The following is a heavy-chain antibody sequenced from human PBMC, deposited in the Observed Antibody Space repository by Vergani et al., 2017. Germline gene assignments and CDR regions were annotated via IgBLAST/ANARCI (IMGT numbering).Heavy chain of an antibody. CDR3: ARMRYCSSTSCYSTGGFDP. V-gene: IGHV1-8*01. Sequence: QVQLVQSGAEVKKPGASVKVSCKASGYTFTSYDINWVRQATGQGLEWMGWMNPNSGNTGYAQKFQGRVTMTRNPSIGTAYMELSSLRSEDTAVYYCARMRYCSSTSCYSTGGFDPWGQGTLVTVSS. J-gene: IGHJ5*02. CDR2: MNPNSGNT. D-gene: IGHD2-2*01. CDR1: GYTFTSYD.